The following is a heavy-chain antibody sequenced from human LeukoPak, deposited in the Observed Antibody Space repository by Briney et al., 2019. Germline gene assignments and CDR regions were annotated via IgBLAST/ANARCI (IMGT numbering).Heavy chain of an antibody. V-gene: IGHV4-39*07. D-gene: IGHD1-20*01. CDR3: ARVMGISGTLNFDY. Sequence: SETLSLTCTVSGGSISSSNYYWGWIRQPPGKGLEWIGSIYHSGSTYYNPSLKSRVTMSVDTSKNQFSLKLSSVTAADTAVYYCARVMGISGTLNFDYWGRGSLVTVSS. CDR2: IYHSGST. J-gene: IGHJ4*02. CDR1: GGSISSSNYY.